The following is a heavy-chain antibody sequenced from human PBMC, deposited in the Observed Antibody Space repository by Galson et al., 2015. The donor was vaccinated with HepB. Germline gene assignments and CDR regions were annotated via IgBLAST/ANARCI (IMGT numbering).Heavy chain of an antibody. CDR3: AKDLHYYDRNGMDV. J-gene: IGHJ6*02. CDR2: ISYDGSNK. V-gene: IGHV3-30*18. CDR1: GFTFSSYG. Sequence: SLRLSCAASGFTFSSYGMHWVRQAPGKGLEWVAVISYDGSNKYYADSVKGRFTISRDNSKNTLYLQMNSLRAEDTAVYYCAKDLHYYDRNGMDVWGQGTTVTVSS. D-gene: IGHD3-22*01.